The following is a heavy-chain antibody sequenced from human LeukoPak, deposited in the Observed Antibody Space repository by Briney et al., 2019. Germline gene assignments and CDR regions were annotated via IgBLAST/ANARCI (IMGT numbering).Heavy chain of an antibody. D-gene: IGHD1-26*01. CDR1: GYTFASYG. CDR2: ISGYDDNT. J-gene: IGHJ4*02. V-gene: IGHV1-18*01. Sequence: ASVKVSCKASGYTFASYGISWVRQAPGQGLEWMGWISGYDDNTRFAQHLQGRVTLTTDTSTSTAYMELRSLRSDDTAVYYCARVVDPAATNPSFFDYWGQGTLVTVSS. CDR3: ARVVDPAATNPSFFDY.